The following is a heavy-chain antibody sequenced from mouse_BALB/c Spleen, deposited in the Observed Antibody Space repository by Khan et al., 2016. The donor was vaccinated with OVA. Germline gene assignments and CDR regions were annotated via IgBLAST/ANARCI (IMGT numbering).Heavy chain of an antibody. CDR2: IWSDGTT. CDR1: GFSLTNYG. CDR3: ARQPYYHYYLMDY. Sequence: VMLVESGPGLVAPSQSLSITCTISGFSLTNYGIHWVRQPPGKGLEWLVLIWSDGTTTYNSALKSRLSISKDNSKSQVFLKMNSLQTDDTAMYYCARQPYYHYYLMDYWGQGTSVTVSS. V-gene: IGHV2-6-1*01. D-gene: IGHD2-10*01. J-gene: IGHJ4*01.